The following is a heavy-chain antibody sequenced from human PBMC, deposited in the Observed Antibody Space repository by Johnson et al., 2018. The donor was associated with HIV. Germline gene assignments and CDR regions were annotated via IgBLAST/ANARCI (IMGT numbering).Heavy chain of an antibody. J-gene: IGHJ3*02. CDR2: ISYDGSNK. Sequence: QMLLVESGGGVVQPGRSLRLSCAASGFTFSSYAMHWVRQAPGKGLEWVAVISYDGSNKYYADSVKGRFAISRDNSKNTLYLQMNSLRAEDTALYYCAKDWSSSPPGAFDIWGQGTVVTVSS. CDR3: AKDWSSSPPGAFDI. D-gene: IGHD6-6*01. CDR1: GFTFSSYA. V-gene: IGHV3-30*09.